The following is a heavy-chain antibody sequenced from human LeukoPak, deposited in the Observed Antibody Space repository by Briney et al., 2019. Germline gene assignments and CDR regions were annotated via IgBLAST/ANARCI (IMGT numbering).Heavy chain of an antibody. CDR2: ISYSGST. CDR3: ATTAGDTTLPLDLDN. D-gene: IGHD3/OR15-3a*01. CDR1: GASISTHY. J-gene: IGHJ4*02. V-gene: IGHV4-59*11. Sequence: PSETLSLTCTVSGASISTHYWIWIRQPPGKRLEWIGDISYSGSTNYNPSLKSRVTISIDTSKNNFSLKLSSVTASDTAVYYCATTAGDTTLPLDLDNWGQGTLVTVSS.